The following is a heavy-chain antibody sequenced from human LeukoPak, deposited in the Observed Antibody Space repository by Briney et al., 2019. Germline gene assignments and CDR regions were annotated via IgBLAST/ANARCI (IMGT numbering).Heavy chain of an antibody. CDR3: ARDGIAAAGLFDY. V-gene: IGHV1-46*01. D-gene: IGHD6-13*01. J-gene: IGHJ4*02. CDR1: GYTFTSHY. Sequence: ASVKVSCKASGYTFTSHYMHWVRQAPGQGLEWMGLINPSGSSTLYAQKFQGRVTITRDMSTSTVYMELSSLRSEDTAVYYCARDGIAAAGLFDYWGQGTLVTVSS. CDR2: INPSGSST.